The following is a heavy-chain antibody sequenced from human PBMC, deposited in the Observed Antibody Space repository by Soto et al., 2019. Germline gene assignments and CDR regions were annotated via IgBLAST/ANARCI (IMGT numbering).Heavy chain of an antibody. CDR1: GYTFTSYG. CDR3: ARDFVLMVYAIGAYFDY. CDR2: ISAYNGNT. V-gene: IGHV1-18*01. J-gene: IGHJ4*02. Sequence: ASVKVSCKASGYTFTSYGISWVRQAPGQELEWMGWISAYNGNTNYAQKLQGRVTMTTDTSTSTAYMELRSLRSDDTAVYYCARDFVLMVYAIGAYFDYWGQGTLVTVSS. D-gene: IGHD2-8*01.